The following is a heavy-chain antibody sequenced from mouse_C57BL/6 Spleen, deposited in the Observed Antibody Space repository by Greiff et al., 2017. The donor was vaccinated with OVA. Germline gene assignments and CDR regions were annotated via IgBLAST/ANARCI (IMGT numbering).Heavy chain of an antibody. CDR1: GYTFTSYW. J-gene: IGHJ1*03. CDR3: AREGYFDV. Sequence: QVHVKQPGAELVKPGASVKMSCKASGYTFTSYWITWVKQRPGQGLEWIGDIYPGSGSTNYNEKFKSKATLTVDTSSSTAYMQLSSLTSEDSAVYYCAREGYFDVWGTGTTVTVSS. V-gene: IGHV1-55*01. CDR2: IYPGSGST.